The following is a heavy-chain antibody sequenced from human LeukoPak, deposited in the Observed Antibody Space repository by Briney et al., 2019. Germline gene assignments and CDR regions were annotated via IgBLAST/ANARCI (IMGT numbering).Heavy chain of an antibody. CDR2: IRYDGTKT. V-gene: IGHV3-30*02. CDR3: ASFPMITFGGVIDY. Sequence: GGSLRLSCIGSTFTFSDYGMHWVRQAPGKGLEWVAFIRYDGTKTYYADSAKGRYTISRDNSKNTLYLEMNSLRAEDTAFFYCASFPMITFGGVIDYWGQGTMVTVSS. D-gene: IGHD3-16*01. CDR1: TFTFSDYG. J-gene: IGHJ3*01.